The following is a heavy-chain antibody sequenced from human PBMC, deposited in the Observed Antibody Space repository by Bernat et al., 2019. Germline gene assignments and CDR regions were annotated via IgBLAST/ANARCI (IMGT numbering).Heavy chain of an antibody. CDR1: GFSFSSYW. V-gene: IGHV3-7*01. CDR3: ARARYDFWGGFNNAFDV. D-gene: IGHD3/OR15-3a*01. J-gene: IGHJ3*01. CDR2: MKEDGSEK. Sequence: EFQLVESGGGLVQPGGSLRLSFAVSGFSFSSYWMSWVRQAPGKGLEWVANMKEDGSEKYYVNSLKGHFTISGDNAKNSLFLKMNGLRAEDTAVYYGARARYDFWGGFNNAFDVWGQGTMVTVSS.